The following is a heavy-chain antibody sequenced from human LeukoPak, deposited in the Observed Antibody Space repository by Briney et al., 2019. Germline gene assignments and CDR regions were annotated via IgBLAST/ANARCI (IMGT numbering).Heavy chain of an antibody. CDR1: GGSVSSGSYY. CDR3: ARAGYGPVFDY. D-gene: IGHD4-17*01. J-gene: IGHJ4*02. CDR2: IYDSGST. Sequence: SETLSLTCTVSGGSVSSGSYYWSWIRQPPGKGLEWDGYIYDSGSTNYNPSLKSRVTISVDTSKNQFSLKLSSVTTADTAVYYCARAGYGPVFDYWGQGTLVTVSS. V-gene: IGHV4-61*01.